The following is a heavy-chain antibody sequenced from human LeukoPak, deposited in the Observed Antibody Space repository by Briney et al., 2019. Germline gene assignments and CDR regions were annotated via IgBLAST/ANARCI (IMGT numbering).Heavy chain of an antibody. CDR2: INHSGST. CDR3: ARLVCGGDCYSDY. D-gene: IGHD2-21*02. J-gene: IGHJ4*02. CDR1: GGSFSGYY. V-gene: IGHV4-34*01. Sequence: SETLSLTCAVCGGSFSGYYWSWIRQPPGKGLEWIGEINHSGSTNYNPSLKSRVTISVDTSKNQFSLKLSSVTAADTAVYYCARLVCGGDCYSDYWGQGTLVTVSS.